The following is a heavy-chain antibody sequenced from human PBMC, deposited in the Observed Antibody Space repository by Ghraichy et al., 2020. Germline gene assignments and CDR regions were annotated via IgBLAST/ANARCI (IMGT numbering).Heavy chain of an antibody. Sequence: GESLNISCAASGFTFSSYSMNWVHQAPGKGLEWVSYISSSSSTIYYADSVKGRFTISRDNAKNSLYLQMNSLRDEDTAVYYCASFTMIVPPGAFDIWGQGTMVTVSS. V-gene: IGHV3-48*02. D-gene: IGHD3-22*01. CDR3: ASFTMIVPPGAFDI. J-gene: IGHJ3*02. CDR2: ISSSSSTI. CDR1: GFTFSSYS.